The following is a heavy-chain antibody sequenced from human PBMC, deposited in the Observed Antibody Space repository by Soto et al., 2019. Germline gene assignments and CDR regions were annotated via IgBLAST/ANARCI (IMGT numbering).Heavy chain of an antibody. CDR3: ARDHFWSGFNWFDP. Sequence: ETLSLTCTVSGDSISGYYWSWIRQAPGKGLEWIGYTYYTGRTDYNPSLKSRVTMSVDTSKNKFSLELTSVTAADTAVYYCARDHFWSGFNWFDPWGQGTLVTVSS. CDR1: GDSISGYY. CDR2: TYYTGRT. V-gene: IGHV4-59*01. J-gene: IGHJ5*02. D-gene: IGHD3-3*02.